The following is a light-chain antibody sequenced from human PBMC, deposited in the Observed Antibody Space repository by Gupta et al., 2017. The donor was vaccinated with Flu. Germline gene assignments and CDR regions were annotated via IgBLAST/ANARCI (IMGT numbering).Light chain of an antibody. J-gene: IGLJ3*02. CDR3: QVWDSSTEV. Sequence: SYELTQPLSVSVALGQTARIPCGGDNVGIRDVHWYQQKPGQAPGLVIHRNTDRPSGIPERFSGSKSGKTATLTISGAQVGDEADFYCQVWDSSTEVFGGGTKLTVL. CDR1: NVGIRD. V-gene: IGLV3-9*01. CDR2: RNT.